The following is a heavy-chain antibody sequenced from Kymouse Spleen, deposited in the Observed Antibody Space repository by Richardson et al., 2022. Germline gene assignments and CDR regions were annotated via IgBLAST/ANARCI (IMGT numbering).Heavy chain of an antibody. CDR1: GGSVSSGSYY. Sequence: QVQLQESGPGLVKPSETLSLTCTVSGGSVSSGSYYWSWIRQPPGKGLEWIGYIYYSGSTNYNPSLKSRVTISVDTSKNQFSLKLSSVTAADTAVYYCARDRITGTQGKLYYYYYGMDVWGQGTTVTVSS. CDR2: IYYSGST. J-gene: IGHJ6*02. D-gene: IGHD1-7*01. V-gene: IGHV4-61*01. CDR3: ARDRITGTQGKLYYYYYGMDV.